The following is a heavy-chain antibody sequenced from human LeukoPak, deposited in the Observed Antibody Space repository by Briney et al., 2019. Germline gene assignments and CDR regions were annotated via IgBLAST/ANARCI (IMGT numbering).Heavy chain of an antibody. J-gene: IGHJ6*02. CDR1: GGSTSSGGYY. V-gene: IGHV4-31*03. CDR3: ARAALSNLYSSGWYDYYYYGMDV. CDR2: IYYSGST. D-gene: IGHD6-19*01. Sequence: TSSETLSLTCTVSGGSTSSGGYYWSWIRQHPGKGLEWIGYIYYSGSTYYNPSLKSRVTISVDTSKNQFSLKLSSVTAADTAVYYCARAALSNLYSSGWYDYYYYGMDVWGQGTTVTVSS.